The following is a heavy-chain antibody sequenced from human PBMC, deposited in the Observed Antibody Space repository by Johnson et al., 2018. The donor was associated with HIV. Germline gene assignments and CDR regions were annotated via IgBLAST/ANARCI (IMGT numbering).Heavy chain of an antibody. V-gene: IGHV3-30*02. D-gene: IGHD2-21*01. CDR1: GFTFSSYG. J-gene: IGHJ3*02. CDR2: IRYDGRNK. Sequence: QVQLVESGGGVVQPGGSLRLSCAASGFTFSSYGMHWVRQAPGKGLEWVAFIRYDGRNKYYADSVKGRFTISRDNSKNTLYLQMNSLRAEDTAVYYCARARTVVIARPDAFDIWGQGTMVTVSS. CDR3: ARARTVVIARPDAFDI.